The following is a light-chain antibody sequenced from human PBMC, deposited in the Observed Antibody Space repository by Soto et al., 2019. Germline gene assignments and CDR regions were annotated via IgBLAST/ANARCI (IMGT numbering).Light chain of an antibody. V-gene: IGKV3-20*01. CDR1: QSVSSSS. J-gene: IGKJ1*01. Sequence: ELVLTQSPGTLSLSPGARATLSCRASQSVSSSSLAWYQQNPGQAPRLLIYEASSRATGIPGRFSGRGSGPAITLTISRLLHEDFAVYYCQQYRTFGQGTKVDIK. CDR3: QQYRT. CDR2: EAS.